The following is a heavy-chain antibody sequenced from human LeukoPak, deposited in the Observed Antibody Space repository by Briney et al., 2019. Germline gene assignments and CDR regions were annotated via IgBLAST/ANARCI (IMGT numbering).Heavy chain of an antibody. D-gene: IGHD3-22*01. V-gene: IGHV4-38-2*01. Sequence: SETLSLTCAVSGYSISSGYYWGWIRQPPGKGLEWIGSIYHSGSTYYNPSLKSRVTISVDTSKNQFSLKLSSVTAADTAVYYCAKYDSSGHKDAFDIWGEGTMVTVSS. CDR1: GYSISSGYY. CDR2: IYHSGST. J-gene: IGHJ3*02. CDR3: AKYDSSGHKDAFDI.